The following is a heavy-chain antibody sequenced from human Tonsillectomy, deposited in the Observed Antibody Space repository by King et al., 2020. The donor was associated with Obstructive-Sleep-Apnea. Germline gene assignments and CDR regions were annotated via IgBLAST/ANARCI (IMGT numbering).Heavy chain of an antibody. D-gene: IGHD6-19*01. CDR3: ARSNLVAGPRDY. J-gene: IGHJ4*02. V-gene: IGHV3-30*01. Sequence: VQLVESGGGVVQPGRSLRLSCAASGFTFRSYAMHWVRQSPGKGLEWVAVISYDGSNKYYADSVKGRFTISRDSSKNTRFLQMNSLRAEDTAVYYCARSNLVAGPRDYWGQGTLVTVSS. CDR1: GFTFRSYA. CDR2: ISYDGSNK.